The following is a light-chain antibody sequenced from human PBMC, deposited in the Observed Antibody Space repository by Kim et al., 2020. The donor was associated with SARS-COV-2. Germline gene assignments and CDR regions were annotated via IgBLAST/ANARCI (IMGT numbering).Light chain of an antibody. CDR2: GAS. Sequence: SPGASATRSCRHGQSVSVNLAWYQVRPGQTPRLLIHGASTRATGIPARFSGSGSGTEFTLTISSLQSEDFAVYYCQQYNNWPPLTFGGGTKVDIK. CDR3: QQYNNWPPLT. J-gene: IGKJ4*01. CDR1: QSVSVN. V-gene: IGKV3-15*01.